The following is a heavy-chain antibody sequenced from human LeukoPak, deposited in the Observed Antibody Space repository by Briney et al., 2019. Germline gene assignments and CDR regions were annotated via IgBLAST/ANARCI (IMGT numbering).Heavy chain of an antibody. D-gene: IGHD5-18*01. CDR1: GGSVSSGSYH. V-gene: IGHV4-61*01. J-gene: IGHJ4*02. Sequence: PSETLSLTCTVSGGSVSSGSYHWNWIRQPPGKGLEWIGYISYSGTTSYNPSLKSRVTISMDTSKNQFSLKLSSVTAADTAVYYCARGGSRRDTAMVWDYWGQGILVTVSS. CDR2: ISYSGTT. CDR3: ARGGSRRDTAMVWDY.